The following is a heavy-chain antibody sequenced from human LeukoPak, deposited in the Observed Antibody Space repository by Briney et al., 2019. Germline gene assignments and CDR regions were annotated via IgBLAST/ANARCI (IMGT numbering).Heavy chain of an antibody. V-gene: IGHV3-23*01. D-gene: IGHD3-9*01. CDR2: ISGSGGST. Sequence: GGSLRPSCAASGFTFSSYAMSWVRQAPGKGLEWVSAISGSGGSTYYADSVKGRFTISRDNSKNTLYLQMNSLRAEDTAVYYCAKGAAYYDILTGYYFWGQGTLVTVSS. J-gene: IGHJ4*02. CDR3: AKGAAYYDILTGYYF. CDR1: GFTFSSYA.